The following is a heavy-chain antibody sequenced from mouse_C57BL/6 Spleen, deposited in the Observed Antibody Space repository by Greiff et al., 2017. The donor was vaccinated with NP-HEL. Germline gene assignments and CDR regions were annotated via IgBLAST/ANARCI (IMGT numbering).Heavy chain of an antibody. CDR2: IYPGNSDT. D-gene: IGHD1-1*01. Sequence: VQLQQSGTVLARPGASVKMSCKTSGYTFTSYWMHWVKQRPGQGLEWIGAIYPGNSDTSYNQKFKGKAKLTAVTSASTAYMELSSLTNEDSAVDYCTRGGYGSSYEYFDVWGTGTTVTVSS. CDR3: TRGGYGSSYEYFDV. CDR1: GYTFTSYW. J-gene: IGHJ1*03. V-gene: IGHV1-5*01.